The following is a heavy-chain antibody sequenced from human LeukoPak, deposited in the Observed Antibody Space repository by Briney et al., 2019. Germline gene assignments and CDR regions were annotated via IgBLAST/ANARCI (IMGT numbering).Heavy chain of an antibody. Sequence: GGSLRLSCAASGFSFSLYSMNWVRQAPGKGLEWVANIKQDGSEKYYVDSVKGRFTISRDNAKNSQYLEMNSLRAEDTAVYYCARVITATIYYWGQGTVVTVSS. D-gene: IGHD1-7*01. CDR2: IKQDGSEK. CDR1: GFSFSLYS. J-gene: IGHJ4*02. CDR3: ARVITATIYY. V-gene: IGHV3-7*01.